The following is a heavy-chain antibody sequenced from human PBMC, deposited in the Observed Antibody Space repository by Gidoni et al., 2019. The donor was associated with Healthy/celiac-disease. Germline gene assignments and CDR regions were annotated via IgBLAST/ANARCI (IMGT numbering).Heavy chain of an antibody. V-gene: IGHV4-34*01. CDR3: ARGRGLGYCSSTSCPPYYYMDV. J-gene: IGHJ6*03. D-gene: IGHD2-2*01. CDR2: INHSGST. Sequence: QVQLQQWGAGLLKPSETLSLTCAVYGGSFSGYYWSWIRQPPGKGLEWIGEINHSGSTNYNPSLKSRVTISVDTSKNQFSLKLSSVTAADTAVYYCARGRGLGYCSSTSCPPYYYMDVWGKGTTVTVSS. CDR1: GGSFSGYY.